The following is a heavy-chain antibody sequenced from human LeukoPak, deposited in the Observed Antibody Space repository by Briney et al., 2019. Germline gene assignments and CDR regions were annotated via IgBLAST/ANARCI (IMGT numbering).Heavy chain of an antibody. Sequence: GRSLRLSCAASGFTFSSYGMHWVRQAPGKGLEWVAVIWYDGSNKYYADSVKGRFTISRDNSKNTLYLQMNSLRAEDTAVYYCARATLGYCSGGSCYPGAFDIWGQGTMVTVSS. V-gene: IGHV3-33*01. CDR3: ARATLGYCSGGSCYPGAFDI. D-gene: IGHD2-15*01. J-gene: IGHJ3*02. CDR2: IWYDGSNK. CDR1: GFTFSSYG.